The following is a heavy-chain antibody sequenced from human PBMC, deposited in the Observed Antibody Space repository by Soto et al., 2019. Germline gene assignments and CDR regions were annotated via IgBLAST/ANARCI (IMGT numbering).Heavy chain of an antibody. CDR1: GGSITSHY. Sequence: SETLSLTCSVSGGSITSHYWNWIRQPPGKGLEWIGFIYYTGNTNYNPSLKSRVTISVDTSKNHFSLNLSSVTAADTAVYYCARGRLGYPSPFDYWGQGTRVTVAS. D-gene: IGHD5-18*01. V-gene: IGHV4-59*11. CDR2: IYYTGNT. J-gene: IGHJ4*02. CDR3: ARGRLGYPSPFDY.